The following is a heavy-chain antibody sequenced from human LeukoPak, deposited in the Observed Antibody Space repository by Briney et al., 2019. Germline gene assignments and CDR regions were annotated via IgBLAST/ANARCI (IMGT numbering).Heavy chain of an antibody. CDR3: AEPGRYYYDSSGYYYGAFDI. D-gene: IGHD3-22*01. CDR1: GFTFSNYA. V-gene: IGHV3-23*01. J-gene: IGHJ3*02. Sequence: GGSLRLSCAASGFTFSNYAMDWVRQAPGKGLEWVSAISGSGGSTYYADSVKGRFTISRDNSKNTLYLQMNSLRAEDTAVYYCAEPGRYYYDSSGYYYGAFDIWGQGTMVTVSS. CDR2: ISGSGGST.